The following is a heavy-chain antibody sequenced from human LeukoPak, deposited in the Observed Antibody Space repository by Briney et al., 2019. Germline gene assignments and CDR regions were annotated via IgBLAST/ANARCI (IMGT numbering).Heavy chain of an antibody. CDR3: AQGGVWFGNSNP. CDR1: VFSFSSDV. Sequence: GGSLRLSCAASVFSFSSDVMHWVRQAPGKGLEWGAFVRYDGGNKYYADSVKGRFTIYRDNSTNPLYLQMNSLRADDPAVYYCAQGGVWFGNSNPWGQGTLVTVSS. J-gene: IGHJ5*02. D-gene: IGHD3-10*01. V-gene: IGHV3-30*02. CDR2: VRYDGGNK.